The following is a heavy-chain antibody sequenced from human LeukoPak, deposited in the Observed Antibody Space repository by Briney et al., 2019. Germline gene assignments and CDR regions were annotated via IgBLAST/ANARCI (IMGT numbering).Heavy chain of an antibody. J-gene: IGHJ4*02. CDR2: IGTAGDT. V-gene: IGHV3-13*01. Sequence: SGGSLRLSCAASGFTFSDYDTHWVRQATGKGLEWVSAIGTAGDTYYTGSVKGRFTISRENAKNSLYLQKNSLRAGDTAVYYCARVAKERVGGVYYFDYWGQGTLVTVSS. D-gene: IGHD1-1*01. CDR1: GFTFSDYD. CDR3: ARVAKERVGGVYYFDY.